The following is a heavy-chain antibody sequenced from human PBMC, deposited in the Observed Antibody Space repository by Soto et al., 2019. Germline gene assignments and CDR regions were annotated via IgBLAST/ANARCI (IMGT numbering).Heavy chain of an antibody. D-gene: IGHD3-3*01. J-gene: IGHJ4*02. V-gene: IGHV1-69*01. CDR3: ARVFPDCWVEPGVVRGYLDT. CDR2: IIPIFGTT. Sequence: QVQLVQSGAEVKEPGSAVKVSCKAPADSFSSYGISWVRQAPGQGLEWMGGIIPIFGTTNYAEKFQGRVTITADESTNTAYMEFRSLRSDETALYYCARVFPDCWVEPGVVRGYLDTWGRGTLVTVSS. CDR1: ADSFSSYG.